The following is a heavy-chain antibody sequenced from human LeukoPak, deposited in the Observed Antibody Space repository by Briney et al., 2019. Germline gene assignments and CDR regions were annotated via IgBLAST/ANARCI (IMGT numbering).Heavy chain of an antibody. D-gene: IGHD2-2*01. CDR1: GYTFTSYD. J-gene: IGHJ5*02. CDR3: ARDSRYCSSTSCRFDP. V-gene: IGHV1-2*02. CDR2: MNPNSGGT. Sequence: GASVKVSCKASGYTFTSYDINWVRQATGQGLEWMGWMNPNSGGTNYAQKFQGRVTMTRDTSISTAYMELSRLRSDDTAVYYCARDSRYCSSTSCRFDPWGQGTLVTVSS.